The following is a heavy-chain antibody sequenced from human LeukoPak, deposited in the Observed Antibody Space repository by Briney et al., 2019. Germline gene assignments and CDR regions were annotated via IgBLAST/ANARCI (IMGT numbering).Heavy chain of an antibody. CDR1: GFTFSSYA. Sequence: GRSLRLSCAASGFTFSSYAMSWVRQAPGKGLEWVSAISGSGSSTYYADSVKGRFSISRDTSKNTLYLQMNGLRAEDTAVYYCAKVAVRGVTITGFDYWGQGTLVTVSS. CDR2: ISGSGSST. CDR3: AKVAVRGVTITGFDY. V-gene: IGHV3-23*01. D-gene: IGHD3-10*01. J-gene: IGHJ4*02.